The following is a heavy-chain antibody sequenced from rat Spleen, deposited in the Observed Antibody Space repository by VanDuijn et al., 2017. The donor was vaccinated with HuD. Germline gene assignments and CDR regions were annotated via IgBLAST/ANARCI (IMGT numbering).Heavy chain of an antibody. V-gene: IGHV5-29*01. CDR2: ITYDGNGT. CDR3: ARRPGYGGYGFDY. D-gene: IGHD1-11*01. J-gene: IGHJ2*01. CDR1: GFTFSDYG. Sequence: EVQLVESGGGLVQPGRSLKLSCVASGFTFSDYGMNWIRQAPTKGLEWVAIITYDGNGTYYRDSVKGRFTISRDNAKSSLYLQMDSLRSEDTASYYCARRPGYGGYGFDYWGQGVMVTVSS.